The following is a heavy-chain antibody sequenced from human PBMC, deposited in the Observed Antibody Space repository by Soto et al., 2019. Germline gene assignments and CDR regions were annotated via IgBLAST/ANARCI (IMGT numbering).Heavy chain of an antibody. V-gene: IGHV1-8*01. D-gene: IGHD6-19*01. Sequence: QVQLVQSGAEVKKPGASVKLSCKASGYTFTTFDINWVRQATGQGLEWMGWMNPNSGNTGYAQKFQGRVTMTRNASISTAYMDLSSLRSEDTAVYYCARGSRYSSGRESLDYWGQGTLVAVSA. CDR3: ARGSRYSSGRESLDY. CDR1: GYTFTTFD. CDR2: MNPNSGNT. J-gene: IGHJ4*02.